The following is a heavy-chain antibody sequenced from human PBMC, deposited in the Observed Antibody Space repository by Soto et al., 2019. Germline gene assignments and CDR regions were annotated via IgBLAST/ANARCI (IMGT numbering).Heavy chain of an antibody. CDR3: ARATSFSGHHGY. V-gene: IGHV4-31*03. J-gene: IGHJ4*02. CDR2: IYCSGST. D-gene: IGHD2-8*02. Sequence: QLQLQESGPGLVKPSQTLSLACTVSGGSFSSGGYYWSWIRQLPGKGLEWIGYIYCSGSTYYNPSLKCRFTISLDTSKNQFSLKLSSVTAAYTAVYYCARATSFSGHHGYWGQGTLVTVSS. CDR1: GGSFSSGGYY.